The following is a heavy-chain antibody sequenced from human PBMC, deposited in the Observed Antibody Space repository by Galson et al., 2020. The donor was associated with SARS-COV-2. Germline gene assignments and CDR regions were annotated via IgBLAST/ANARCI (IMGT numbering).Heavy chain of an antibody. CDR1: GYTSTSYG. V-gene: IGHV1-18*01. D-gene: IGHD6-19*01. Sequence: ASVKVSCKASGYTSTSYGISWVRQAPGQGLEWMGWISAYNGNTIYAQKLQDRVTLTTDTSTNTAYMDLRSLTSDDTAVYYCARDEAVAGAFDYWGQGTLVTVSS. CDR2: ISAYNGNT. CDR3: ARDEAVAGAFDY. J-gene: IGHJ4*02.